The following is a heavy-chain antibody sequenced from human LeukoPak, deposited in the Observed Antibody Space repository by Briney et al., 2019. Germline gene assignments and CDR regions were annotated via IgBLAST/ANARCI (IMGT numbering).Heavy chain of an antibody. Sequence: GGSLRLSCVVSGFTFSSYWMSWVRQAPGKGLEWVANIKQDGSEKYYVDSVKGRFTMSRDNAKNSLYLQMNSLRAEDTAVYYCARVQWELRGVGSYFEYWGKGALATVSS. D-gene: IGHD1-26*01. CDR2: IKQDGSEK. V-gene: IGHV3-7*01. CDR1: GFTFSSYW. CDR3: ARVQWELRGVGSYFEY. J-gene: IGHJ4*02.